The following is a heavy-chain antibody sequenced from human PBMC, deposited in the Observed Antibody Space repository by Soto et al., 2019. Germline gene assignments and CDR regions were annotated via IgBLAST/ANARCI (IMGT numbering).Heavy chain of an antibody. CDR3: ARESLLWFGEGPYYYCGMDV. Sequence: QVQLQESGPGLVKPSETLSLTCTVSGGSISSYYWSWIRQPPGKGLEWIGYIYYSGSTNYNPSLKSRVTISVDTSKNQFSLKLSSVTAADTAVYYCARESLLWFGEGPYYYCGMDVWGQGTTVTVSS. CDR1: GGSISSYY. D-gene: IGHD3-10*01. V-gene: IGHV4-59*01. CDR2: IYYSGST. J-gene: IGHJ6*02.